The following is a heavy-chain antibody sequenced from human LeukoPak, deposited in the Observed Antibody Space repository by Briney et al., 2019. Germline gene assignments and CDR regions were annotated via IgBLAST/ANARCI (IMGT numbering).Heavy chain of an antibody. J-gene: IGHJ4*02. D-gene: IGHD1-26*01. CDR1: GFSFISYG. CDR2: ISDDGRRK. CDR3: ARDPHGGEWELPDY. Sequence: GGSLRLSCAASGFSFISYGMHWVRQAPGKGLEWVGVISDDGRRKDYADSVKGRFTISRDNSKDTLYLQMNSLRAEDTAVYYCARDPHGGEWELPDYWGQGTLVTVSS. V-gene: IGHV3-30*03.